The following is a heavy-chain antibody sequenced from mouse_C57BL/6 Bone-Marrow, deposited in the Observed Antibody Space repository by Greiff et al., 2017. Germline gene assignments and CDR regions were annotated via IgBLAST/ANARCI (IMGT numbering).Heavy chain of an antibody. CDR3: ARDYYSAIRGRGFDY. J-gene: IGHJ2*01. D-gene: IGHD1-1*02. Sequence: QVQLQQPGAELVRPGSSVKLSCKASGYTFTSYWMHWVKQRPIQGLEWIGNIDPSDSETHYNQKFKDKATLTVDKSSSTAYMQLSSLSSEDSAVYYSARDYYSAIRGRGFDYCGQSAPLTLSP. V-gene: IGHV1-52*01. CDR1: GYTFTSYW. CDR2: IDPSDSET.